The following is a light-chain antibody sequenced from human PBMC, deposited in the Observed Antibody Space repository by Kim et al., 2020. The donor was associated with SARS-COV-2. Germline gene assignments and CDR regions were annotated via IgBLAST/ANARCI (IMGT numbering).Light chain of an antibody. CDR3: QQYDNLPLT. J-gene: IGKJ4*01. Sequence: DIQMTQSPSSLSASVGDRVTITCQSSQYISNFLNWYQLKPGKAPKLLIYDAFSLDTGVPSRFSGSGSGTLFTFTISSLQPEDIATYYCQQYDNLPLTFGGGTKVDIK. CDR1: QYISNF. V-gene: IGKV1-33*01. CDR2: DAF.